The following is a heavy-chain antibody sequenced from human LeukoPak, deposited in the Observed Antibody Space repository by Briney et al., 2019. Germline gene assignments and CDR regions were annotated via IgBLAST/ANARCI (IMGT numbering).Heavy chain of an antibody. D-gene: IGHD5-18*01. V-gene: IGHV4-39*07. CDR1: GGSVSSSSSY. CDR3: ARDWSTTYTYGSVSDY. J-gene: IGHJ4*02. Sequence: KPSETLSLTCIVSGGSVSSSSSYWAWIRQPPGKGLEWIGSMYHSGSTYYNPSLKSRVSISVNTSMHHFSLRLSSVTAADTAVYYCARDWSTTYTYGSVSDYWGQGTLVTVSS. CDR2: MYHSGST.